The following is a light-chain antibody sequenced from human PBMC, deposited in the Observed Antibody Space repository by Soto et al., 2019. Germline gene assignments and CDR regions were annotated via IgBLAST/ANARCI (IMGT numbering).Light chain of an antibody. CDR2: DAS. J-gene: IGKJ1*01. CDR3: QQRSNWLRT. Sequence: ELMMTQSPATLSVSPGERATLSCGASRSVDSSYVAWYQQKPGLAPRLLMFDASNRATGIPARFSASGSGTDFTLTISSLEPEDFAVYYCQQRSNWLRTFGQGTKVDI. V-gene: IGKV3-11*01. CDR1: RSVDSSY.